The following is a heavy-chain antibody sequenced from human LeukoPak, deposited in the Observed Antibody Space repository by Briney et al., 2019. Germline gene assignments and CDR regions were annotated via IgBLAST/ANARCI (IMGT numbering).Heavy chain of an antibody. CDR1: GFTVSSNY. D-gene: IGHD2-15*01. V-gene: IGHV3-66*01. J-gene: IGHJ4*02. Sequence: GGSLRLSCAASGFTVSSNYMSWVRQAPGKGLEWVSVIYSGGSTYYADSVKGRFTISRDNSKNTLYLQMNSLRAEDTAVYYCARESCSGGSCYETFWGQGTLVTVSS. CDR3: ARESCSGGSCYETF. CDR2: IYSGGST.